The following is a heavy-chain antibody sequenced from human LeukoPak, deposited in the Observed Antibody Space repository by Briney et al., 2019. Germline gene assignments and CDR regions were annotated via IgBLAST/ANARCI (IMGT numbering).Heavy chain of an antibody. J-gene: IGHJ3*02. Sequence: PGGSLRLSCAASGFSFGSYWLHWVRQAPGKGLVWVSHIKSDRSSTSYADSVKGRFTISRDNAKNTLYLQMDSLRVEDAAVYYCATVGGVSGRAFDMWGQGTVVTVSS. V-gene: IGHV3-74*01. CDR1: GFSFGSYW. CDR2: IKSDRSST. D-gene: IGHD2-8*01. CDR3: ATVGGVSGRAFDM.